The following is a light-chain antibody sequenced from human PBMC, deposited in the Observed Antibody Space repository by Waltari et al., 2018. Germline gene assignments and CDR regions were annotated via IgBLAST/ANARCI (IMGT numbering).Light chain of an antibody. CDR3: CSYAGSTTWV. CDR2: EVT. CDR1: SSDVGSSNL. J-gene: IGLJ3*02. Sequence: QSALTQPASVSGSPGQSITISCTGTSSDVGSSNLVSWYQQHPGKAPKPMIYEVTKRPSGVSNRVSGSKSSNTAALTISGLQAEDEADYYCCSYAGSTTWVFGGGTKLTVL. V-gene: IGLV2-23*02.